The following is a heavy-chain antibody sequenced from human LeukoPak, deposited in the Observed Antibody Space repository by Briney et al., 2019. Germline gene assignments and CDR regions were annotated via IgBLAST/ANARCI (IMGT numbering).Heavy chain of an antibody. Sequence: GASVKVSCKASGCTFTSYDINWVRQATGQGLEWMGWMNPNSGNTGYAQKFQGRVTMTRNTSISTAYMELSSLRSEDTAVYYCARVVGDYVWGSYRFDLSLGDAFDIWGQGTMVTVSS. CDR3: ARVVGDYVWGSYRFDLSLGDAFDI. V-gene: IGHV1-8*01. J-gene: IGHJ3*02. CDR2: MNPNSGNT. CDR1: GCTFTSYD. D-gene: IGHD3-16*02.